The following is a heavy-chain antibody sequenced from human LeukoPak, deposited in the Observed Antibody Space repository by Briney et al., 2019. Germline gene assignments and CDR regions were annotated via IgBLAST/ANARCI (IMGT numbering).Heavy chain of an antibody. V-gene: IGHV3-23*01. Sequence: GGSLRLSCAASGFTFSSYAMSWVRQAPGKGLEWVSAISGSGGSTYYADSVKGRFTIFRDNSKNTLYLQMNSLRAEDTAVYYCARDIHPSGWDYWGQGTLVTVSS. J-gene: IGHJ4*02. CDR1: GFTFSSYA. CDR2: ISGSGGST. D-gene: IGHD6-19*01. CDR3: ARDIHPSGWDY.